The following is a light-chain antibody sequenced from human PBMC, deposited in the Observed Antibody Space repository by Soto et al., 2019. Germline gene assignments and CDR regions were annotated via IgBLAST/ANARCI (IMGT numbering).Light chain of an antibody. CDR3: QQLSSYPLT. V-gene: IGKV1-8*01. CDR1: QGTSSY. CDR2: GAS. J-gene: IGKJ4*01. Sequence: AIRMTQSPSSLSASTGDRVTITCRAGQGTSSYLAWYQQNPGKAPKLLIYGASTLQSGVPSRFSGSGSGTDFTLTISSLQPEDFATYYCQQLSSYPLTFGGGTKV.